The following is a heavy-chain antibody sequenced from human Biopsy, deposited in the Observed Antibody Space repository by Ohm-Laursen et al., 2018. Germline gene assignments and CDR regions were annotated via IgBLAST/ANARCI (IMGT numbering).Heavy chain of an antibody. CDR1: GFPFPNYA. D-gene: IGHD1-14*01. CDR2: INAPGGKT. J-gene: IGHJ5*01. Sequence: GSLRLSCAASGFPFPNYAMNWVRQAPRKGLEWVSGINAPGGKTYYTDSVKGRFTISRDNSKQMAHPEINSLTADDTAVYYCVKQWGGYNFDSWGQGTLVTVSS. V-gene: IGHV3-23*01. CDR3: VKQWGGYNFDS.